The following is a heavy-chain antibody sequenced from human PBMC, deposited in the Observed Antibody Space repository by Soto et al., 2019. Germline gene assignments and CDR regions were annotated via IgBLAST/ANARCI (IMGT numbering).Heavy chain of an antibody. D-gene: IGHD4-17*01. CDR3: ATYPTTVTSDY. V-gene: IGHV4-61*01. Sequence: TLSLTCTVSGGSVSSGSYYWSWIRQPPGKGLEWIGYIYYSGSANYNPSLKSRVTISVDTSKNQFSLKLSSVTAADTAVYYCATYPTTVTSDYWGQGTLVTVSS. J-gene: IGHJ4*02. CDR2: IYYSGSA. CDR1: GGSVSSGSYY.